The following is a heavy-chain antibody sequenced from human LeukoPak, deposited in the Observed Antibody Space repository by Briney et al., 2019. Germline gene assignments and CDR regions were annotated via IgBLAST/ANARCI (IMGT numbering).Heavy chain of an antibody. CDR1: GFTFSSYW. V-gene: IGHV3-7*01. CDR2: IKQDGSEK. CDR3: ARHADYYDSSGRANNWFDP. J-gene: IGHJ5*02. D-gene: IGHD3-22*01. Sequence: TGGSLRLSCAASGFTFSSYWMSWVRQAPGKGLEWVANIKQDGSEKYYVDSVKGRFTISRDNAKNSLYLQMNSLRAEDTAVYYCARHADYYDSSGRANNWFDPWGQGTLVTVSS.